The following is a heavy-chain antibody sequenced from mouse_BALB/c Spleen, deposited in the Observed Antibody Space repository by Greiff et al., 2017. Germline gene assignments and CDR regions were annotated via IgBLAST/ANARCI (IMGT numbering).Heavy chain of an antibody. CDR3: ATTVVATNAMDY. Sequence: VQLVESGAELARPGASVKMSCKASGYTFTSYTMHWVKQRPGQGLEWIGYINPSSGYTNYNQKFKDKATLTADKSSSTAYMQLSSLTSEDSAVYYCATTVVATNAMDYWGQGTSVTVSS. CDR2: INPSSGYT. CDR1: GYTFTSYT. D-gene: IGHD1-1*01. V-gene: IGHV1-4*01. J-gene: IGHJ4*01.